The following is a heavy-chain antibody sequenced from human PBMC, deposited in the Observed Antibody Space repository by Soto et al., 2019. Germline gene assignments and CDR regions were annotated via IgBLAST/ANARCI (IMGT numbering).Heavy chain of an antibody. CDR3: ARVSKDIVLVPAADYYYYGMDV. CDR2: IYYSGST. Sequence: QVQLQESGPGLVKPSQTLSLTCTVSGGSISSGDYYWSWIRQPPGKGLEWIGYIYYSGSTYYNPSRKSRVTISVDTSKNQFSLKLSSVTAADTAVYYCARVSKDIVLVPAADYYYYGMDVWGQGTTVTVSS. D-gene: IGHD2-2*01. CDR1: GGSISSGDYY. V-gene: IGHV4-30-4*01. J-gene: IGHJ6*02.